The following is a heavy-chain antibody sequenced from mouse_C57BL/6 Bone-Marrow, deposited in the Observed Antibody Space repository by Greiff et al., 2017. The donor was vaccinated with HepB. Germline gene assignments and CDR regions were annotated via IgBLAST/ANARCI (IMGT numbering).Heavy chain of an antibody. J-gene: IGHJ2*01. CDR1: GFTFSDYG. CDR2: ISSGSSTI. CDR3: ARTGYFDY. V-gene: IGHV5-17*01. Sequence: EVKVEESGGGLVKSGGSLKLSCAASGFTFSDYGMHWVRQAPEKGLEWVAYISSGSSTIYYADTVKGRFTISRDNAKNTLFLQMTSLRSEDTAMYYCARTGYFDYWGQGTTLTVSS.